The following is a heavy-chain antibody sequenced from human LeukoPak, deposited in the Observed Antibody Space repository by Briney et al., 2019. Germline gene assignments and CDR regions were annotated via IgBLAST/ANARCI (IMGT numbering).Heavy chain of an antibody. D-gene: IGHD1-14*01. V-gene: IGHV3-21*01. CDR1: GFTFSDYN. Sequence: GGSLRLSCAASGFTFSDYNMNWVRQAPGKGLEWVSSITSSGSHIYYADSVRGRFTISRDNAKNSLYLQMNSLRAEDTAVYYCAKTSDYLGQGTLVTVSS. J-gene: IGHJ4*02. CDR3: AKTSDY. CDR2: ITSSGSHI.